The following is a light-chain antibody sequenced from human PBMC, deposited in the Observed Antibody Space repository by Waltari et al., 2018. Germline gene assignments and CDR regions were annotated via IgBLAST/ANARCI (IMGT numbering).Light chain of an antibody. CDR1: RSHVVGHP. Sequence: QSVLTQPPSASGTPGQKITISCSGARSHVVGHPLNWYRHLPRSAPKLLIFSDNQRPTGVPDRFSGSKSGTSASLAISGLQSEDEAHYYCAAWDFRVDLWVFGGGTKLTVL. CDR3: AAWDFRVDLWV. J-gene: IGLJ3*02. V-gene: IGLV1-44*01. CDR2: SDN.